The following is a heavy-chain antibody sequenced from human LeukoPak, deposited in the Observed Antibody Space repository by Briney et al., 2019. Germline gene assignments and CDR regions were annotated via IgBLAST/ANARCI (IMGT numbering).Heavy chain of an antibody. D-gene: IGHD6-13*01. CDR1: GFTFRTYW. J-gene: IGHJ3*02. Sequence: GGSLRLSCAASGFTFRTYWMSWVRQAPGKGLEWVGSIKRDASEKYYVDSVKGRFTISRDNAKNSLYLQMNSLRAEDTAVYNCVREASGGTKGVSGTFDIWGQGTMVTVSS. CDR2: IKRDASEK. V-gene: IGHV3-7*01. CDR3: VREASGGTKGVSGTFDI.